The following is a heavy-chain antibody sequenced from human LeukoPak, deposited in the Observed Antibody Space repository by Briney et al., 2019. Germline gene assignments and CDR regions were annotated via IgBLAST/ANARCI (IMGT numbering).Heavy chain of an antibody. CDR2: ISYYGYT. V-gene: IGHV4-39*07. CDR3: ARRLVGAISP. J-gene: IGHJ5*02. CDR1: GASISTTGSY. D-gene: IGHD1-26*01. Sequence: SETLSLTCTVSGASISTTGSYWDWIRQPPGKGLEWVGSISYYGYTYHDPSLKSRVTISLDTSKNHFSLKMTSVTAADTAMYYCARRLVGAISPWGQGTLVTVSS.